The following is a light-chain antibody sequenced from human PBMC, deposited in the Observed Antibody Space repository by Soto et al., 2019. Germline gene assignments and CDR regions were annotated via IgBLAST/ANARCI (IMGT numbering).Light chain of an antibody. J-gene: IGLJ3*02. Sequence: QSALTQPASVSGSPGQSITISCTGTSSDVGGYNYVSWYQQHPGKAPKLIISNVGDRPSGVSNRFSGSKSGNTASLTISGLQTEDEADSYCSSYTTTSTVVFGGGTKLTVL. CDR3: SSYTTTSTVV. V-gene: IGLV2-14*03. CDR1: SSDVGGYNY. CDR2: NVG.